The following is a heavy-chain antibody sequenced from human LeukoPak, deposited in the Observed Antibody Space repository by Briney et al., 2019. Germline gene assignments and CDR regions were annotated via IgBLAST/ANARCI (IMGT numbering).Heavy chain of an antibody. D-gene: IGHD2-15*01. J-gene: IGHJ6*02. CDR2: ISYDGSNK. Sequence: GGSLRLSCAASGFTFSSYGMHWVRQAPGKGLEWVAVISYDGSNKYYADSVKGRFTISRDNSKNTLYLQMNSLRAEDTAVYYCAKTRYCSGGSCYSRYYYYYGMDVWGQGTTVTVSS. CDR1: GFTFSSYG. CDR3: AKTRYCSGGSCYSRYYYYYGMDV. V-gene: IGHV3-30*18.